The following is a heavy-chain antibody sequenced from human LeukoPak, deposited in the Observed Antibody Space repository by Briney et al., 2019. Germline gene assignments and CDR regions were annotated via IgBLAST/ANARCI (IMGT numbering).Heavy chain of an antibody. CDR2: IYPGDSDT. D-gene: IGHD4-17*01. J-gene: IGHJ6*02. CDR1: GYSFTSYW. CDR3: ARQLYDGDHPHYYYYYGMDV. Sequence: GESLKISCKGSGYSFTSYWIGWVRQMPGKGLEWMGIIYPGDSDTRYSPSFQGQVTISADKSISTAYLQWSSLKASDTAMYYCARQLYDGDHPHYYYYYGMDVWGQGTTVTVSS. V-gene: IGHV5-51*01.